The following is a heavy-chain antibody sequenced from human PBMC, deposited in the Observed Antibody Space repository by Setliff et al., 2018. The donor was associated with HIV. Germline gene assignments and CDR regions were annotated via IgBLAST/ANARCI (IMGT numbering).Heavy chain of an antibody. V-gene: IGHV1-69*10. Sequence: SVKVSCKASGGTFSSYAISWVRQAPGQGLEWMGGIIPILGIANYAQKFQGRVTITADKSTSTAYMELSSLRSDDTAVYYCARDFCSSTTCTNWFHPWGQGTLVTVSS. J-gene: IGHJ5*02. D-gene: IGHD2-2*01. CDR2: IIPILGIA. CDR1: GGTFSSYA. CDR3: ARDFCSSTTCTNWFHP.